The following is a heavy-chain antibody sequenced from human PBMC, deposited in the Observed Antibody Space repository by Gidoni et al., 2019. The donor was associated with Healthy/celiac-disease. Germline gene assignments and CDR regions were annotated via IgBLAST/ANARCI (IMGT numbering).Heavy chain of an antibody. CDR3: AKAEVDCGVVINWFWFDP. CDR2: ISGSGGST. V-gene: IGHV3-23*01. D-gene: IGHD3-3*01. J-gene: IGHJ5*02. Sequence: EVQLLESGGGLVQPGGSLRLSCAASGFTFSRYAMSWVRQAPGKGLEWVAAISGSGGSTYYSDSVKGRFTISRDNSKNTLYLQMNSLRAEDTAVYYCAKAEVDCGVVINWFWFDPWGQGTLVTVSS. CDR1: GFTFSRYA.